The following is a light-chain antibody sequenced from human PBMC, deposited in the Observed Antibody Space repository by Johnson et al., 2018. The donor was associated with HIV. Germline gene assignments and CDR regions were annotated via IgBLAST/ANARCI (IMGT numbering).Light chain of an antibody. CDR1: SSNIGKNY. CDR2: DNN. Sequence: QSVLTQPPSVSAAPGQKVTISCSGSSSNIGKNYVSWYQQLPGTAPKLLIYDNNKRPPGLPDRFSSSKSVTSATMGITGLQTGDEADYYCGTWDSSLSAFYVFGTGTKVTVL. CDR3: GTWDSSLSAFYV. V-gene: IGLV1-51*01. J-gene: IGLJ1*01.